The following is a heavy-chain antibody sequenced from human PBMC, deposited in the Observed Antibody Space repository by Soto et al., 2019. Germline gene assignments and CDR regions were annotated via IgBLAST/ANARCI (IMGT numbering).Heavy chain of an antibody. D-gene: IGHD2-15*01. V-gene: IGHV3-66*01. CDR3: ARYDCSSGSCPNWFDP. CDR2: IYSGGRT. CDR1: GFSVTYTY. Sequence: EVQLVESGGGLVQPGGSLRLSCAASGFSVTYTYMSWIRQAPGKGLEWVSVIYSGGRTFYADSVRGRCTISRDEGKNKNYLHMHNLKPMVMAVYFCARYDCSSGSCPNWFDPWGQGTPVIVSS. J-gene: IGHJ5*02.